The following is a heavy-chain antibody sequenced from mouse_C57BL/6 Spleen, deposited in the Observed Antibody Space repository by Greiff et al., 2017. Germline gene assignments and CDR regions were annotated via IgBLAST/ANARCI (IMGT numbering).Heavy chain of an antibody. D-gene: IGHD1-1*01. V-gene: IGHV3-6*01. Sequence: EVQLQQSGPGLVKPSQSLSLTCSATGYSITSGYYWNWIRQFPGNKLEWMGYISYDGSNNYNPSLKNRIPITRDTSKNQFFLKLNSVTTEDTATYSCARAPTVVARGWYFDVWGTGTTVTVSS. CDR2: ISYDGSN. J-gene: IGHJ1*03. CDR1: GYSITSGYY. CDR3: ARAPTVVARGWYFDV.